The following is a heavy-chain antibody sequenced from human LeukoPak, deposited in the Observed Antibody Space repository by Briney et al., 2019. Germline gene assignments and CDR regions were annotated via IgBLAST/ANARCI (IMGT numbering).Heavy chain of an antibody. CDR2: IYYSGST. J-gene: IGHJ4*02. CDR3: ARGARREGYNFDY. V-gene: IGHV4-59*01. Sequence: PSETLSLTCTVSGGSISTYYWTWIRQPPGKGLEWMGYIYYSGSTNYNPSLKSRVTISVDTSKNQFSLKLSSVTAADTAIYHCARGARREGYNFDYWGQGTLVTVSS. CDR1: GGSISTYY. D-gene: IGHD5-24*01.